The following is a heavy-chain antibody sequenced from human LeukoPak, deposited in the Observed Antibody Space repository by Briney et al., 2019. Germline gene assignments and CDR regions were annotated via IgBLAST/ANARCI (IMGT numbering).Heavy chain of an antibody. CDR1: GGTFSSYA. D-gene: IGHD2-2*01. CDR2: IIPIFGTA. V-gene: IGHV1-69*05. CDR3: ARDTGYCSSTSCYGAVRAFDI. Sequence: SVKVSCKASGGTFSSYAISRVRQAPGQGLEWMGRIIPIFGTANYAQKFQGRVTITTDESTSTAYMELSSLRSEDTAVYYCARDTGYCSSTSCYGAVRAFDIWGQGTMVTVSS. J-gene: IGHJ3*02.